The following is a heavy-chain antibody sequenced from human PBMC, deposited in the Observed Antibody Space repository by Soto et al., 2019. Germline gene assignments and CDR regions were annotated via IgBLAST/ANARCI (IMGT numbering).Heavy chain of an antibody. CDR3: ARVRGSGSYAAYYFDS. D-gene: IGHD3-10*01. Sequence: LSLTCTVSGGSISNGGYYWNWARQHPGKGLEWIGYIHYSGSTWYNPSLESRVTISVDTSKDQFSLKLRSVTAADTAVYYCARVRGSGSYAAYYFDSWGQGTLVTVSS. V-gene: IGHV4-31*03. J-gene: IGHJ4*01. CDR2: IHYSGST. CDR1: GGSISNGGYY.